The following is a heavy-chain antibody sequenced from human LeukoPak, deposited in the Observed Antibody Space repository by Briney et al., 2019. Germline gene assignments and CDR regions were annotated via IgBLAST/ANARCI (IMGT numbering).Heavy chain of an antibody. CDR2: INPNSGGT. J-gene: IGHJ3*02. D-gene: IGHD3-10*01. CDR3: ARDISSGDAFDI. Sequence: ASVKVSCKASGYTFTGYYMHWVRQAPGQGLEWMGWINPNSGGTNYAQKFQGRVTMTRDTSISTAYMELSRLRSDDTAVYYCARDISSGDAFDIWGQGTMVTVSS. V-gene: IGHV1-2*02. CDR1: GYTFTGYY.